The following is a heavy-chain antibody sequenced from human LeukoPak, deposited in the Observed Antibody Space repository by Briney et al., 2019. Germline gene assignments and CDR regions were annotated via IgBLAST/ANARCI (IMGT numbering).Heavy chain of an antibody. Sequence: SETLSLTCIVSGGSISSSRDYWAWIRQPPGKGLEWIANIYYSGSTYYSPSLKSRVTISVDTSKNQFSLKLRSVTAADTAVYYCARGYCTGDSCNVVSGLDYWGQGTLVTVSS. V-gene: IGHV4-39*07. CDR3: ARGYCTGDSCNVVSGLDY. CDR1: GGSISSSRDY. J-gene: IGHJ4*02. D-gene: IGHD2-15*01. CDR2: IYYSGST.